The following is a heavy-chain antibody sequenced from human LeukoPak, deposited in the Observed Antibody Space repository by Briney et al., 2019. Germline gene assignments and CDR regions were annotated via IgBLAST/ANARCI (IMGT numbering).Heavy chain of an antibody. Sequence: PSETLSLTCAVYGGSFSGYYWSWIRQPPGKGLEWIGEINHNGSTNYNPSLKSRVTISVDTSKNQFSLKLSSVTAADTAVYYCARREYVLRFLEWDHIQPLDYYYYGMDVWGQGTTVTVSS. CDR1: GGSFSGYY. CDR3: ARREYVLRFLEWDHIQPLDYYYYGMDV. CDR2: INHNGST. V-gene: IGHV4-34*01. D-gene: IGHD3-3*01. J-gene: IGHJ6*02.